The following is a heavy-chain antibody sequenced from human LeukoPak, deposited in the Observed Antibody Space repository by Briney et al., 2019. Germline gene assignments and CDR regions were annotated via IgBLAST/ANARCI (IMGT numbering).Heavy chain of an antibody. CDR2: INWNGGST. CDR3: ARTLLVATISDAFDI. Sequence: PGGSLRLSCAASGFTFDDYGMSWVRQAPGKGLEWVSGINWNGGSTGYADSVKGRFTISRDNAKNSLYLQMKSLRAEDTALYYCARTLLVATISDAFDIWGQGTMVTVSS. V-gene: IGHV3-20*04. D-gene: IGHD5-12*01. J-gene: IGHJ3*02. CDR1: GFTFDDYG.